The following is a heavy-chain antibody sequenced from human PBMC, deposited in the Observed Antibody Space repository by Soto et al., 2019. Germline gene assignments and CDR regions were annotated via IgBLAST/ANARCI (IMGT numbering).Heavy chain of an antibody. CDR1: GYTFTSYG. CDR3: ARVGENDILTDHPPPNYYYYGRDV. J-gene: IGHJ6*02. CDR2: ISAYNGNT. Sequence: QVQLVQSGAEVKKPGASVKVSCKASGYTFTSYGISWVRQAPGQGLEWMGWISAYNGNTNYAQKLQGRVTMTTDTSTSTAYMELRSLISDDTAVYYCARVGENDILTDHPPPNYYYYGRDVWGQGTTVTVSS. V-gene: IGHV1-18*01. D-gene: IGHD3-9*01.